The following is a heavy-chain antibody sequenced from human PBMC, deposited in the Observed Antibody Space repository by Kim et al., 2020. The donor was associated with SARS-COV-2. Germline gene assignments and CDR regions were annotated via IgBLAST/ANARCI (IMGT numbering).Heavy chain of an antibody. CDR3: ARGPGDYGYYYYGMDV. V-gene: IGHV4-59*01. Sequence: SETLSLTCTVSGGSISSYYWSWIRQPPGKGLEWIGYIYYSGSTNYNPSLKSRVTISVDTSKNQFSLKLSSVTAADTAVYYCARGPGDYGYYYYGMDVWGQGTTVTVSS. D-gene: IGHD4-17*01. J-gene: IGHJ6*02. CDR1: GGSISSYY. CDR2: IYYSGST.